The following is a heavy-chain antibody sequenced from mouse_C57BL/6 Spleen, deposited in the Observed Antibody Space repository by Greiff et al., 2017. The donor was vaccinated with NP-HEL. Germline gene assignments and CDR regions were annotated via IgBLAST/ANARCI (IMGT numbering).Heavy chain of an antibody. CDR3: TRSTMITTVGKYAMDY. CDR1: GYTFTSYW. Sequence: VQLQQSGTVLARPGASVKMSCKTSGYTFTSYWMHWVKQRPGQGLEWIGAIYPGNSDTSYNQKFKGKAKLTAVTSASTAYMELSSLTNEDSAVYYCTRSTMITTVGKYAMDYWGQGTSVTVSS. D-gene: IGHD2-4*01. V-gene: IGHV1-5*01. J-gene: IGHJ4*01. CDR2: IYPGNSDT.